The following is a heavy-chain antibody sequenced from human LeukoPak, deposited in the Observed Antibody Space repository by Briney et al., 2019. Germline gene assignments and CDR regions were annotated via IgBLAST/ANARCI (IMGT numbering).Heavy chain of an antibody. CDR1: GFTFSSYA. Sequence: PGGSLRLSCAASGFTFSSYAMSWVRQAPGKGLEWVSAISGSGGSTYYADSVKGRFTISRDNSKNTLYLQMNSLRAEDTAVYYCAKDLPDGYSYGSEFDYWGQGTLVTVSS. J-gene: IGHJ4*02. CDR3: AKDLPDGYSYGSEFDY. CDR2: ISGSGGST. V-gene: IGHV3-23*01. D-gene: IGHD5-18*01.